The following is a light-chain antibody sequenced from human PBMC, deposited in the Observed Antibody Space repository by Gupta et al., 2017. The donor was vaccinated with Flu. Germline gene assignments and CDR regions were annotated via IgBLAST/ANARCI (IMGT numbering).Light chain of an antibody. CDR1: SSDVGSYEY. J-gene: IGLJ2*01. Sequence: SALIQPPSVSGSPGQSVTISCTGTSSDVGSYEYVSSYQQHPGPVPNLMIYNVSSHPSGVPGRFSGSRAGSAASMTISAPEPEDDADYWSSSYTSGATPVFGGGTTLTVL. V-gene: IGLV2-5*01. CDR2: NVS. CDR3: SSYTSGATPV.